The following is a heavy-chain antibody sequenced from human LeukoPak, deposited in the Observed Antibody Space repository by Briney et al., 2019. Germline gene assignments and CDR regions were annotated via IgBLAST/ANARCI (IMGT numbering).Heavy chain of an antibody. D-gene: IGHD2-2*01. CDR3: VKRSHIVVVPAATGLDY. V-gene: IGHV3-30-3*02. J-gene: IGHJ4*02. Sequence: GGSLRLSCAASGFTFSSYAMHWVRQAPGKGLEWVAVISYDGSNKYYADSVKGRFTISRDNSKNTLYLQMSSLRAEDTAVYYCVKRSHIVVVPAATGLDYWGQGTLVTVSS. CDR2: ISYDGSNK. CDR1: GFTFSSYA.